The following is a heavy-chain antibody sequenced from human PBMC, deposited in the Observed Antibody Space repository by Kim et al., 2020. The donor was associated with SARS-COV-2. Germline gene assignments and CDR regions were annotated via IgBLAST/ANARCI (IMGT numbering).Heavy chain of an antibody. CDR2: IYYTGST. CDR1: GGSIRSYY. V-gene: IGHV4-59*01. D-gene: IGHD1-20*01. J-gene: IGHJ5*02. Sequence: SETLSLTCTVSGGSIRSYYWVWIRQPPGKALEWIGYIYYTGSTNYNPSLRSRVTMSVDTSKNQFSLNLTSVTAADTAMYYCAKAPYNSYFDPWGRGTLVT. CDR3: AKAPYNSYFDP.